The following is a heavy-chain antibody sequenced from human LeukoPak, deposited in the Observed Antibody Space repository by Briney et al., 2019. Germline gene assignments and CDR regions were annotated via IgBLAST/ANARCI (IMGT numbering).Heavy chain of an antibody. CDR2: IHYSGST. J-gene: IGHJ3*02. D-gene: IGHD1-26*01. V-gene: IGHV4-59*01. CDR1: GVSISSYY. CDR3: ARVFEVGASIIYAFDI. Sequence: PSETLSLTCTVSGVSISSYYWSWIRQPPGKGLEWIGNIHYSGSTNYNPSLKSRVTISVDTSKNQFSLKLSSVTAADTAVYYCARVFEVGASIIYAFDIWGQGTMVTVSS.